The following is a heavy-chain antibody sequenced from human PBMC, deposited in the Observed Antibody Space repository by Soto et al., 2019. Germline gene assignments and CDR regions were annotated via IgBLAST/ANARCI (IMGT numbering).Heavy chain of an antibody. V-gene: IGHV1-69*02. CDR1: GGTFSSYT. CDR2: IIPILGIA. Sequence: QVQLVQSGAEVKKPGSSVKVSCKASGGTFSSYTISWVRQAPGHGLEWMGRIIPILGIANYAQKFQGRVTITADKTTRTAYMELSSLRSEDTAVYYCARGYGSGSYYYYYYYMDVWGKGTTVTVSS. CDR3: ARGYGSGSYYYYYYYMDV. J-gene: IGHJ6*03. D-gene: IGHD3-10*01.